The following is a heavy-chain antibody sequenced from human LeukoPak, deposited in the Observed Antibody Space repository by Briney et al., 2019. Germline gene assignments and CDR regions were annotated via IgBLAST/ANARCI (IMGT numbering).Heavy chain of an antibody. D-gene: IGHD3-10*01. CDR2: IWYDGSNK. J-gene: IGHJ4*02. CDR1: GFTFSSYG. CDR3: ARDGPYYYGSGSYYNPLDY. Sequence: PGGSLRLSCAASGFTFSSYGMHWVRQAPGKGLEWVAVIWYDGSNKYYADSVKGRFTISRDNSKNTLYLQMNSLRAEDTAVYYCARDGPYYYGSGSYYNPLDYWGQGTLVTVSS. V-gene: IGHV3-33*01.